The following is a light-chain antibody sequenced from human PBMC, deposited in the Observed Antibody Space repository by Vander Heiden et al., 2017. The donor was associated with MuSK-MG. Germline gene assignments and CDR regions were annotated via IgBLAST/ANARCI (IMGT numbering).Light chain of an antibody. V-gene: IGKV1-39*01. Sequence: DIHMTQSPSSLSASVGDRVTLTCRASQTISSYLHWYQQKPGKAPKLLIYAASNLQSGVPSRFSGSGSGTDFTLTISSLQPEDFATYYCQQCDSTPRTFGHGTKVEIK. CDR2: AAS. J-gene: IGKJ1*01. CDR1: QTISSY. CDR3: QQCDSTPRT.